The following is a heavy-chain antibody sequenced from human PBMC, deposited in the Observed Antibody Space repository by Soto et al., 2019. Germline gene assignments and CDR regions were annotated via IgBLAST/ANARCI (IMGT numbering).Heavy chain of an antibody. CDR2: IYYSENT. V-gene: IGHV4-39*01. CDR1: GGSISSSSNH. CDR3: ATHPPYGPLDH. J-gene: IGHJ4*02. Sequence: QLQLQESGPGLVKPSETLSLTCTVSGGSISSSSNHWGWIRQPPGKGLEWIGNIYYSENTYYNPSLKSRVTISVDTSKSQFSLTLTYVTAADTSVYYCATHPPYGPLDHWGQGTLVTVSS. D-gene: IGHD4-17*01.